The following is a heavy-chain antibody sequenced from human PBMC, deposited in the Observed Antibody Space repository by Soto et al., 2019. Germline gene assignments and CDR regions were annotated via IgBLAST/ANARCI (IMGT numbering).Heavy chain of an antibody. V-gene: IGHV4-31*03. CDR3: ARTVPAAIFDY. CDR1: GGSISSGGYY. J-gene: IGHJ4*02. Sequence: SETLSLTCTVSGGSISSGGYYWSWIRQHPGKGLEWIGYIYYSGSTYYNPSLKSRVTISVDTSKNQFSLKLSSVTAADTAVYYCARTVPAAIFDYWGQGTLVTVSS. D-gene: IGHD2-2*02. CDR2: IYYSGST.